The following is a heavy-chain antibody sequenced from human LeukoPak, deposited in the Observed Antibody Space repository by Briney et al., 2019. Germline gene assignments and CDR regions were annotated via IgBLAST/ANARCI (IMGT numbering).Heavy chain of an antibody. J-gene: IGHJ4*02. CDR2: ISGSGGST. CDR1: GFTFSSYA. V-gene: IGHV3-23*01. CDR3: ARPARYYDILTGYYPTYYFDY. Sequence: GGSLRLSCAASGFTFSSYAMSWVRQAPGKGLEWVSAISGSGGSTYYADSVKGRFTISRDNAKNSLYLQMNSLRAEDTAVYYCARPARYYDILTGYYPTYYFDYWGQGTLVTVSS. D-gene: IGHD3-9*01.